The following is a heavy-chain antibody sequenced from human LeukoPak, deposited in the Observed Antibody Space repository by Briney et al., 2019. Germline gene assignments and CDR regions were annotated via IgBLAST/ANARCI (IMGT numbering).Heavy chain of an antibody. CDR1: GFTFIDYD. CDR2: IGIRGDT. J-gene: IGHJ4*02. D-gene: IGHD6-19*01. V-gene: IGHV3-13*01. CDR3: ARGGIQVSGIDEFDY. Sequence: GGSLRLSCAASGFTFIDYDMHWIRQVIGKGLEWVSAIGIRGDTHYSGSVKGRFTISRENAESSLYLQMNSLRAEDTAVYYCARGGIQVSGIDEFDYWGQGTLVTVSS.